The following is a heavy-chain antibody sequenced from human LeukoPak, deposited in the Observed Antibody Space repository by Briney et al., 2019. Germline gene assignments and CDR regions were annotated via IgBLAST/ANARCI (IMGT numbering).Heavy chain of an antibody. J-gene: IGHJ6*02. CDR3: AGQVGARIRYYYTSGLDV. Sequence: PSETLSLTCTVSGGSISSSSYYWGWIRQPPGKGLEWIGSIYYSGSTYYNPSLKSRVTISVDTSKNEFSLRLKSLTAADTAVYYCAGQVGARIRYYYTSGLDVWGQGTTVAVSS. D-gene: IGHD1-26*01. CDR2: IYYSGST. CDR1: GGSISSSSYY. V-gene: IGHV4-39*07.